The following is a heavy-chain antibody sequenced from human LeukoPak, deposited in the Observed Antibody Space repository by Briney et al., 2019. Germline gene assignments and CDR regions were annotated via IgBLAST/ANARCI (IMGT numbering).Heavy chain of an antibody. V-gene: IGHV1-18*01. CDR1: GYTFTSYD. Sequence: GASVKVSCKASGYTFTSYDISWVRQAPGQGLEWMGWISAYNGNANYAQKLQGRVTMTTDTSTSTAYMELRSLRSDDTAVYYYAREYYDFWSGGNWFDPWGQGTLVTVSS. J-gene: IGHJ5*02. D-gene: IGHD3-3*01. CDR2: ISAYNGNA. CDR3: AREYYDFWSGGNWFDP.